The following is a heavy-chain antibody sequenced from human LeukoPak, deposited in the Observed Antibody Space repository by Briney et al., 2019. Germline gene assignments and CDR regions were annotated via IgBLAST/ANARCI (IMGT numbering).Heavy chain of an antibody. J-gene: IGHJ6*03. CDR3: ARGPPSGSYYRGFSYYYMDV. D-gene: IGHD1-26*01. CDR2: IYPGDSDT. Sequence: GESPKISCKGSGYSFTSFWIAWVRQMPGKGLEWMGIIYPGDSDTKYSPSFQGQVTISADKSISTAYLQWSSLKASDTAMYYCARGPPSGSYYRGFSYYYMDVWAKGTTVTVSS. V-gene: IGHV5-51*01. CDR1: GYSFTSFW.